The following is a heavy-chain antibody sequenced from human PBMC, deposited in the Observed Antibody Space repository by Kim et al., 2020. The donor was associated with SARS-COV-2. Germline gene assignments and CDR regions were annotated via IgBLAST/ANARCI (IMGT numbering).Heavy chain of an antibody. CDR3: ARGWLTFWSGYYRDGMDV. V-gene: IGHV1-3*01. Sequence: ASVKVSCKASGYTFTSYAMHWVRQAPGQRLEWMGWINAGNGNTKYSQKFQGRVTITRDTSASTAYMELSSLRSEDTAVDYCARGWLTFWSGYYRDGMDVWGQGTTVTVSS. D-gene: IGHD3-3*01. J-gene: IGHJ6*02. CDR1: GYTFTSYA. CDR2: INAGNGNT.